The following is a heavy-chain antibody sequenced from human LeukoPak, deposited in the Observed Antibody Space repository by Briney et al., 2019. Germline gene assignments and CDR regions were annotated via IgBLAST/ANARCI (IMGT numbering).Heavy chain of an antibody. CDR3: RAEGSTSCY. J-gene: IGHJ3*01. Sequence: PGGSLRLSCAASGFTFSSYWMHWVRQAPGKGLVWVSRINSDGSTTNYADSVKGRFTISRDNAKNTLYLQMNSLRAEDTAVYYCRAEGSTSCYWAQGTMVTVSS. CDR1: GFTFSSYW. D-gene: IGHD2-2*01. V-gene: IGHV3-74*01. CDR2: INSDGSTT.